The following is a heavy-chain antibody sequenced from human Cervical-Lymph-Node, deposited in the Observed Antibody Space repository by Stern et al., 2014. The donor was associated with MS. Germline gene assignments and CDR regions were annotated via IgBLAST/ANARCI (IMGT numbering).Heavy chain of an antibody. CDR1: GFTFSSSG. D-gene: IGHD4-23*01. Sequence: VQLVESGGGVVQPGRSLRLSCAASGFTFSSSGMHWVRQAPGKWLEWLAIIWYDGSNRYYADSVKGRFTISRDNSKNTLYLQMNSLRAEDTAVYYCAREGGNTAEYFQHWGQGTLVTVSS. CDR3: AREGGNTAEYFQH. V-gene: IGHV3-33*01. CDR2: IWYDGSNR. J-gene: IGHJ1*01.